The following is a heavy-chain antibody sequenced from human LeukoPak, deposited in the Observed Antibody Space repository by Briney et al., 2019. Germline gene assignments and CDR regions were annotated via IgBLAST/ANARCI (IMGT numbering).Heavy chain of an antibody. CDR2: IIPIFGTA. CDR3: ASCARSSLPLDV. D-gene: IGHD6-6*01. Sequence: SVKVSCKASGGTFSSYAISWVRQAPGQGLEWMGGIIPIFGTANYAQKFQGRVTITADESTSTAYMELSSLRSEDTAVYYCASCARSSLPLDVWGQGTTVTVSS. CDR1: GGTFSSYA. J-gene: IGHJ6*02. V-gene: IGHV1-69*01.